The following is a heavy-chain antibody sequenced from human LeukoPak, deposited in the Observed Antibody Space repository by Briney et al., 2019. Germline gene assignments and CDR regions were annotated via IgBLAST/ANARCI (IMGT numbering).Heavy chain of an antibody. Sequence: GASVKVSCKASGYTFTSYYMHWVRQAPGQGLEWMGIINPSGGSTSYAQKFQGRVTMTRDMSTSTVYMELSSLRSEDTAVYYCATALPGSQLEVVVATIDAFDIWGQGTMVTVSS. CDR1: GYTFTSYY. V-gene: IGHV1-46*01. J-gene: IGHJ3*02. D-gene: IGHD2-15*01. CDR3: ATALPGSQLEVVVATIDAFDI. CDR2: INPSGGST.